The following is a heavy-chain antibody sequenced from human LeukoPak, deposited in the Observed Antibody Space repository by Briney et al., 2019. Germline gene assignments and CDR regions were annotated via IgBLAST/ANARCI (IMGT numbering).Heavy chain of an antibody. D-gene: IGHD1-7*01. J-gene: IGHJ6*02. V-gene: IGHV7-4-1*02. CDR2: ININTGNP. CDR3: GRDQLRLPYYYYGMDV. Sequence: ASVKVSCKASGYIFTSYAVNWVRQAPGQGLEWMGWININTGNPTYAQGFTGRFVFSLDTSVSTAYLQISSLKAEDTAVYYCGRDQLRLPYYYYGMDVWGQGTTVTVSS. CDR1: GYIFTSYA.